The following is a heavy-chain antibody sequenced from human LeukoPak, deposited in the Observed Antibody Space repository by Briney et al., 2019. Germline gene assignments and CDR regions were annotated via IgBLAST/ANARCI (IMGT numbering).Heavy chain of an antibody. V-gene: IGHV4-61*01. CDR2: IYYSGST. D-gene: IGHD2-2*03. CDR1: GGSVSSTTYY. CDR3: ARHSRLDKSSLSWADY. J-gene: IGHJ4*02. Sequence: SETLSLTCTVSGGSVSSTTYYWSWIRQPPGKGLEWIGYIYYSGSTNYNPSLKSRVTISVDTSKNQFSLKLSSVTAADTAVYYCARHSRLDKSSLSWADYWGQGTLVTVSS.